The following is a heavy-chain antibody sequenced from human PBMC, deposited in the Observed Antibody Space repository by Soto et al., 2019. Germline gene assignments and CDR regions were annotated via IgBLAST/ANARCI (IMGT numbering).Heavy chain of an antibody. V-gene: IGHV1-69*01. CDR2: IIPIFGTA. Sequence: QVQLVQSGAEVKKPGSSVKVSCKASGGTFSSYAISWVRQAPGQGLEWMGGIIPIFGTATYAQKFQGRVTITADESTSTAYMELSSLRSEDTAVYYCARVADYDFWSGYPSSYYYYGMDVWGQGTTVTVSS. CDR1: GGTFSSYA. J-gene: IGHJ6*02. CDR3: ARVADYDFWSGYPSSYYYYGMDV. D-gene: IGHD3-3*01.